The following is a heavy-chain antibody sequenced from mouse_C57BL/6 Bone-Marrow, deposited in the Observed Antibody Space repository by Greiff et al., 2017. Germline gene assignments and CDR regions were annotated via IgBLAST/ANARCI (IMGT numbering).Heavy chain of an antibody. CDR3: ARRLRRSYARDY. J-gene: IGHJ4*01. D-gene: IGHD2-4*01. Sequence: QVQLQQSGAELARPGASVKLSCKASGYTFTSYGISWVKQRTGQGLEWIGEIYPRSGNTYYNEKFKGKATLTADKSSSTAYMELRSLTSEDAAVYFCARRLRRSYARDYWGQGTSVTVSS. CDR1: GYTFTSYG. V-gene: IGHV1-81*01. CDR2: IYPRSGNT.